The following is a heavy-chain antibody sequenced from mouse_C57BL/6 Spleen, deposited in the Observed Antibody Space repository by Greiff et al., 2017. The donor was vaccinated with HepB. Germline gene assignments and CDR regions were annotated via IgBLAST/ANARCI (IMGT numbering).Heavy chain of an antibody. CDR3: AREGGGVFAY. CDR1: GYTFTSYW. V-gene: IGHV1-52*01. J-gene: IGHJ3*01. CDR2: IDPSDSET. Sequence: VQLQQSGAELVRPGSSVKLSCKASGYTFTSYWMHWVKQRPIQGLEWIGNIDPSDSETHYNQKFKDKATLTVDKSSSTAYMQLSSLTSEDSAVYYCAREGGGVFAYWGQGTLVTVSA.